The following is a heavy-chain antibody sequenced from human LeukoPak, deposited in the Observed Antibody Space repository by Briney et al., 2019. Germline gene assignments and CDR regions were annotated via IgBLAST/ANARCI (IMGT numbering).Heavy chain of an antibody. V-gene: IGHV5-51*01. D-gene: IGHD2-15*01. CDR1: GYSFTNYW. CDR3: ARGGERYCSGDNCYRNAFDI. Sequence: GESMKISCKGSGYSFTNYWIGWVRQLPGKGLEWMGIIYPGDSDTRYSPSFQGQVTISADKSISTAHLQWSSLKASDTAIYYCARGGERYCSGDNCYRNAFDIWGHGTMVTVSS. J-gene: IGHJ3*02. CDR2: IYPGDSDT.